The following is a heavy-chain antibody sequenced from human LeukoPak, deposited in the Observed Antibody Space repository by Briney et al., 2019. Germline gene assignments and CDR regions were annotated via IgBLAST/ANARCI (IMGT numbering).Heavy chain of an antibody. D-gene: IGHD6-13*01. CDR3: ARDRIAAGVKHNWFDP. CDR2: IYTSGST. CDR1: GGSISSGSYN. Sequence: SQTLSLTCTVSGGSISSGSYNWSWIRQPAGKGLEWIGRIYTSGSTNYNPSLKSRVTISVDTSKNQFSLKLSSVTASDTAVYYCARDRIAAGVKHNWFDPWGQGTLVTVSS. V-gene: IGHV4-61*02. J-gene: IGHJ5*02.